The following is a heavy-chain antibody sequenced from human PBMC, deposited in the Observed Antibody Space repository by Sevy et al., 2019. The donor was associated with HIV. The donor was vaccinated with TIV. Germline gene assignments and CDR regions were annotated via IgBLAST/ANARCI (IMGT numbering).Heavy chain of an antibody. CDR3: VKEGGGGGGDH. V-gene: IGHV3-30*02. J-gene: IGHJ4*02. Sequence: GGSLRLSCAASGFSFSSYGMHWVRQAPGKGLEWMSYIQYDGSNKDYADSVKGRFTISRDNSKNTLYLQMNSLRAEDRAVFYCVKEGGGGGGDHWGQGTLVTVSS. CDR1: GFSFSSYG. D-gene: IGHD3-16*01. CDR2: IQYDGSNK.